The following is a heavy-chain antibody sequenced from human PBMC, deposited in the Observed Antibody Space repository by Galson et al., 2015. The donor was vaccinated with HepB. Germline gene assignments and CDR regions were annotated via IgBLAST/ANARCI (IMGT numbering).Heavy chain of an antibody. CDR2: IKQDGREK. J-gene: IGHJ2*01. CDR3: ATELGYFDL. CDR1: GFTFSSYW. Sequence: SLRLSCAASGFTFSSYWMTWVRQAPGKGLEWVANIKQDGREKYYVVSVKGRFTISRDNAKNSLYLQMNSLRVEDTAVYFCATELGYFDLWGRGTLVTVSS. V-gene: IGHV3-7*03. D-gene: IGHD1-7*01.